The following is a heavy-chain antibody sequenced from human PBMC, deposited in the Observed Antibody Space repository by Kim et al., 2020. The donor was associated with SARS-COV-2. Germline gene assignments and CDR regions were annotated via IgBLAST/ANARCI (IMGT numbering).Heavy chain of an antibody. V-gene: IGHV7-4-1*02. CDR3: ARGGVVYDFWSGYSYYYGSGSHPGHPSHPDY. D-gene: IGHD3-3*01. Sequence: ASVKVSCKASGYTFTSYAMNWVRPAPGQGLEWMGWINTNTGNPTYAQGFTGRFVFSLDTSVSTAYLQISSLKAEDTAVYYCARGGVVYDFWSGYSYYYGSGSHPGHPSHPDYWGQGTLVTVSS. CDR1: GYTFTSYA. J-gene: IGHJ4*02. CDR2: INTNTGNP.